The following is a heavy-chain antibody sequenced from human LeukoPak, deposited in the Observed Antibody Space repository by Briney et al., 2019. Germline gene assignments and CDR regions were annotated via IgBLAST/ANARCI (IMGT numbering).Heavy chain of an antibody. D-gene: IGHD6-13*01. J-gene: IGHJ6*03. CDR1: GFTFSDYY. Sequence: QPGRSLRLSCAASGFTFSDYYMSWIRQAPGKGLEWVSYISSSGSSIYYADSVKGRFTISRDNAKNSLYLQMNSLRVEDTAVYYCAREQQQLVWRTYGTYDYYYYMDVWGKGTTVTVSS. CDR3: AREQQQLVWRTYGTYDYYYYMDV. V-gene: IGHV3-11*01. CDR2: ISSSGSSI.